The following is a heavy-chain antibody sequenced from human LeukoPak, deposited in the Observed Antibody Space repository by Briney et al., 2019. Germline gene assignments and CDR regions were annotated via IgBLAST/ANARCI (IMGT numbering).Heavy chain of an antibody. J-gene: IGHJ4*02. CDR3: ARDHSSGWYSDYFDY. CDR1: GFTFSSYG. Sequence: GGSLRLSCAASGFTFSSYGMHCVRQAPGKGLEWVAVIWYDGSNKYYADSVKGRFTISRDNSKNTLYLQMNSLRAEDTAVYYCARDHSSGWYSDYFDYWGQGTLVTVSS. CDR2: IWYDGSNK. V-gene: IGHV3-33*01. D-gene: IGHD6-19*01.